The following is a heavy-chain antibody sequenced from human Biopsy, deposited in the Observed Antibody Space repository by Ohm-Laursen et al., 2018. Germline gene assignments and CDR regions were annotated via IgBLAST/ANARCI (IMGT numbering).Heavy chain of an antibody. D-gene: IGHD2-21*02. V-gene: IGHV4-59*01. CDR3: ARDDAVTVIRGLYY. CDR1: GGSISSYY. Sequence: TLSLTCTVSGGSISSYYWNWIRQPPGKGLEWIGYIYYSGTTDYSPSLKSRVTISIDKSKNKFFLKLSSVTAEDTAVYYCARDDAVTVIRGLYYWGQGALVTVSS. J-gene: IGHJ4*02. CDR2: IYYSGTT.